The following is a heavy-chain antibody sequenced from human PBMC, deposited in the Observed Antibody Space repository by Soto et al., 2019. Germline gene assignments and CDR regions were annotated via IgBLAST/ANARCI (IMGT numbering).Heavy chain of an antibody. J-gene: IGHJ4*02. CDR2: IRDRAYNYAT. Sequence: EVQLLESGGDLVQPGGSLRLSCAASGFVFKDSSIHWVRQASGKGLEWVGRIRDRAYNYATAYAASVKGRFTISRDDSNNKAYLQMDSLKTEDTAIYYCTRLISAAQDYWGQGTLVTVSS. V-gene: IGHV3-73*01. CDR3: TRLISAAQDY. CDR1: GFVFKDSS. D-gene: IGHD3-10*01.